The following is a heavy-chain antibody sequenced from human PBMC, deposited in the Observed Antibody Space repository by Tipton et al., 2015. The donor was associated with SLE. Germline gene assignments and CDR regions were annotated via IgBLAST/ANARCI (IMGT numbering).Heavy chain of an antibody. CDR2: ISDSGGT. CDR3: ARTSGSYMDY. V-gene: IGHV4-61*08. D-gene: IGHD3-10*01. Sequence: TLSLTCAVSGGSISSGDYFWTWIRQPPGKGLEWIGYISDSGGTNHSPSLRSRLTTSVDTSKNQFSLRLSSVTAADTAVYYCARTSGSYMDYWGQGTLVTVSS. CDR1: GGSISSGDYF. J-gene: IGHJ4*02.